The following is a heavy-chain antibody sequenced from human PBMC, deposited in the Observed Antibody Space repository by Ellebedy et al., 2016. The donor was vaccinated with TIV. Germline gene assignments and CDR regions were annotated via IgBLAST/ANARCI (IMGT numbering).Heavy chain of an antibody. J-gene: IGHJ6*02. V-gene: IGHV3-21*04. CDR1: GFTFSSYS. CDR2: ISSSSSYI. Sequence: GESLKISXAASGFTFSSYSMNWVRQAPGKGLEWVSSISSSSSYIYYADSVKGRFTISRDNAKNSLYLQMNSLRAEDTAVYYCARDRSNYYYGMDVWGQGTTVTVSS. D-gene: IGHD6-6*01. CDR3: ARDRSNYYYGMDV.